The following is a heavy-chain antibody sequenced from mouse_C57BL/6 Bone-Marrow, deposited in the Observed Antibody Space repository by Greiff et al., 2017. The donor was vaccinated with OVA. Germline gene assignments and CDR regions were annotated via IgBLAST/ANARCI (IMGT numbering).Heavy chain of an antibody. CDR2: IYPGDGDT. CDR3: ARHEDGYFASYFDY. Sequence: VQLQQSGPELVKPGASVKISCRASGYAFSSSWMNWVKQRPGKGLAWIGRIYPGDGDTNYNGKFKGKATLTADKSSSTAYMQLSSLPSEYSAVYFCARHEDGYFASYFDYWGQGTTLTVSS. V-gene: IGHV1-82*01. D-gene: IGHD2-3*01. J-gene: IGHJ2*01. CDR1: GYAFSSSW.